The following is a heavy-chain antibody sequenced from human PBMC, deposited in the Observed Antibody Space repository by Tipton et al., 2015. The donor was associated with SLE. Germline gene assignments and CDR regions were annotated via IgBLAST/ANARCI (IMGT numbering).Heavy chain of an antibody. CDR1: GFTFTSYA. Sequence: GSLRLSCAASGFTFTSYAMSWVRQAPGKGLEWVSAITGSADATFYADSVKGRFSISRDNSKSIVYLQMNSLRAEDTAKYYCSKEPYWNYVWGEGTPVTFSS. CDR2: ITGSADAT. J-gene: IGHJ4*02. V-gene: IGHV3-23*01. CDR3: SKEPYWNYV. D-gene: IGHD1-7*01.